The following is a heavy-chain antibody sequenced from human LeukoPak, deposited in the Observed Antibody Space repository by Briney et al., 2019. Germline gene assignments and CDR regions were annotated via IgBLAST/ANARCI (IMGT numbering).Heavy chain of an antibody. CDR1: GYTFTRYA. Sequence: GASVKVSCKASGYTFTRYAIHWVRRAPGQRLEWMGWINGGNGNTKYSQNFQGRVTITRDTSATTAYMELSSLTSEDMAVFYCARAEDDYSGFDYWGQGALVTVSS. J-gene: IGHJ4*02. V-gene: IGHV1-3*01. CDR3: ARAEDDYSGFDY. D-gene: IGHD1-26*01. CDR2: INGGNGNT.